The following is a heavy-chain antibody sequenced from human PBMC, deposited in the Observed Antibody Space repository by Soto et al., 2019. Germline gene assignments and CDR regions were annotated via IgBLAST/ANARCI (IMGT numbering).Heavy chain of an antibody. V-gene: IGHV1-69*19. CDR2: ISPMFGAA. CDR3: AREVQVHTPAFVY. CDR1: GGTFNTYA. J-gene: IGHJ4*02. D-gene: IGHD3-10*01. Sequence: QVQLVQSGAEIQKPGSSVKVSCQSSGGTFNTYAMNWVRQAPGQGPEWMGDISPMFGAANYAPKFQGRVTITADESTGTSYMQLSSLTSEATALYFCAREVQVHTPAFVYWGQGTLVTVSS.